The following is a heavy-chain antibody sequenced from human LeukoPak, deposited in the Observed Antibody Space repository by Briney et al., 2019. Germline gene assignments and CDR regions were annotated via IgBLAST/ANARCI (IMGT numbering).Heavy chain of an antibody. CDR2: IIPILGIA. Sequence: GSSVKVSCKASGGTFSSYAISWGRQAPGQGLEGMGRIIPILGIANYAQKFQGRVTITADKSTSTAYMELSSLRSEDTAVYYCARDGYNYGYFDYWGQGTLVTVSS. CDR3: ARDGYNYGYFDY. D-gene: IGHD5-24*01. CDR1: GGTFSSYA. J-gene: IGHJ4*02. V-gene: IGHV1-69*04.